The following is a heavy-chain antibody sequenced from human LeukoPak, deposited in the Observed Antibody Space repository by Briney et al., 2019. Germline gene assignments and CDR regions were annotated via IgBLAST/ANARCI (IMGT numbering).Heavy chain of an antibody. CDR1: GGTISSYT. Sequence: SVKVSCKASGGTISSYTISWVRQAPGQGLEWMGRIIPILGIANYAQKFQGRVTITADESTSTAYMELSSLRSEDTAVYYCAREKGYCSSTSCFDAFDIWGQGTMVTVSS. CDR2: IIPILGIA. V-gene: IGHV1-69*04. CDR3: AREKGYCSSTSCFDAFDI. D-gene: IGHD2-2*01. J-gene: IGHJ3*02.